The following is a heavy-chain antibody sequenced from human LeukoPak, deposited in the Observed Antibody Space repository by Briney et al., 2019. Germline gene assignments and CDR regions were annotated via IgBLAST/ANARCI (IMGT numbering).Heavy chain of an antibody. Sequence: PGGSLRLSCAASGFTFNKYAMSWVRQAPGMGLEWLSYVSGSGGATYYADSVKGRFTISRDNPKNTVYLQMGSLRAEDTAVYYCAKNRGGTYKYYMDVWGNGTTVTVSS. V-gene: IGHV3-23*01. CDR1: GFTFNKYA. CDR2: VSGSGGAT. CDR3: AKNRGGTYKYYMDV. J-gene: IGHJ6*03. D-gene: IGHD1-1*01.